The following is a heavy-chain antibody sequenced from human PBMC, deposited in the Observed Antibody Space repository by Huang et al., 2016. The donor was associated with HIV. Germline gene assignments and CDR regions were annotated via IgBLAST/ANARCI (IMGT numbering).Heavy chain of an antibody. CDR3: VRDFSATYVWGSYRSPFDY. J-gene: IGHJ4*02. CDR1: GFSFSNYD. Sequence: VQLVESGGDLFQPGKSLRLSCVVSGFSFSNYDMNWVRQARWKGMEWISHIISNGSIVHYADFVKGRFIISRDNANNSLYLQMSSLGAEDTAVYYCVRDFSATYVWGSYRSPFDYWGQGTLVTVSS. D-gene: IGHD3-16*02. V-gene: IGHV3-48*03. CDR2: IISNGSIV.